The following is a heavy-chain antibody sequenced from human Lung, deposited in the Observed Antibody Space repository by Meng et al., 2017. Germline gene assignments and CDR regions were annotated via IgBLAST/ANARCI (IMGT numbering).Heavy chain of an antibody. V-gene: IGHV4-34*01. CDR2: INHSGST. CDR3: ARGPTTMAHDFDY. J-gene: IGHJ4*02. CDR1: GGSFSDYY. Sequence: VLLQQWGAGLLKPSEPLSLTCVVSGGSFSDYYWSWIHQPPGKGLEWIGEINHSGSTNYNPSLESRATISVDTSQNNLSLKLSSVTAADSAVYYCARGPTTMAHDFDYWGQGTLVTVSS. D-gene: IGHD4-11*01.